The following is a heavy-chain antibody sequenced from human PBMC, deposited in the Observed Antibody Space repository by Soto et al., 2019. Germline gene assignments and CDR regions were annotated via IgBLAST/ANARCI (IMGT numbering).Heavy chain of an antibody. D-gene: IGHD2-15*01. V-gene: IGHV3-7*01. J-gene: IGHJ4*02. CDR2: IKQDGSEK. CDR3: ARGTAFVKHQLFDY. CDR1: GFTFSSYW. Sequence: PGGSLRLSCAASGFTFSSYWMSWVRQAPGKGLEWVANIKQDGSEKYYVDSVKGRFTISRDNAKNSLYLQMNSLRAEDTAVYYCARGTAFVKHQLFDYWGQGTLVTVSS.